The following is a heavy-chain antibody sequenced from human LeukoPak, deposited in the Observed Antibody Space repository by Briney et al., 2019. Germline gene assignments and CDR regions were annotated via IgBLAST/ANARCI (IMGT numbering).Heavy chain of an antibody. V-gene: IGHV4-39*01. CDR3: ARHASVDGNWPRPLDY. CDR2: IYYSGST. J-gene: IGHJ4*02. Sequence: SETLSLTCTVSGGPISSSPYYWGWIRQPPGQGLEWIGNIYYSGSTYYNPSLKTRVTISVDTSKNQFSLKLTSVTAADTAVYYCARHASVDGNWPRPLDYWGQGSLVTVSS. CDR1: GGPISSSPYY. D-gene: IGHD6-19*01.